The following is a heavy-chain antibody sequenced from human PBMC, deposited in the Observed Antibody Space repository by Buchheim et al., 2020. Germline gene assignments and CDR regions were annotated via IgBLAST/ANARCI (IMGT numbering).Heavy chain of an antibody. D-gene: IGHD3-3*01. CDR1: GGTFSSYG. CDR2: IIPIFGTA. Sequence: QVQLVQSGAEVKKPGSSVKVSCKASGGTFSSYGISWVRQAPGQGLEWMGGIIPIFGTANYAQKFQDRVTITADESTRTAYMELSSLRSEDTAVYYCARAGYSDFWSGAQYYYYGMDVWGQGTT. V-gene: IGHV1-69*01. J-gene: IGHJ6*02. CDR3: ARAGYSDFWSGAQYYYYGMDV.